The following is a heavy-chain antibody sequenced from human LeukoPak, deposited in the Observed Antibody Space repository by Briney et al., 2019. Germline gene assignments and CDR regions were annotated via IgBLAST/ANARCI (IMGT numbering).Heavy chain of an antibody. CDR2: IYSGGST. CDR1: GFTVSSNY. CDR3: ARAEHLRTPFDY. V-gene: IGHV3-66*01. J-gene: IGHJ4*02. Sequence: GGSLRLSCAASGFTVSSNYMSWVRQAPGNGLEWVSVIYSGGSTYYADSVKGRFTISRDNSKNTLYLQMNSLRAEDTAVYYCARAEHLRTPFDYWGQGTLVTVSS. D-gene: IGHD2-15*01.